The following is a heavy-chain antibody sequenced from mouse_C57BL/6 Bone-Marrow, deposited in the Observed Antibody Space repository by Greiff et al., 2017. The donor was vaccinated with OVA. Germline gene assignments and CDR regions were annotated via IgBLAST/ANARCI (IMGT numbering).Heavy chain of an antibody. CDR1: GFSLTSYG. J-gene: IGHJ3*01. CDR2: IWGVGST. D-gene: IGHD1-1*01. V-gene: IGHV2-6*01. Sequence: VKLMESGPGLVAPSQSLSITCTVSGFSLTSYGVDWVRQSPGKGLEWLGVIWGVGSTNYNSALKSRLSISKDNSKSQVFVKMNSLQTEDTAMYYCASYYYGSFAWFAYWGQGTLVTVSA. CDR3: ASYYYGSFAWFAY.